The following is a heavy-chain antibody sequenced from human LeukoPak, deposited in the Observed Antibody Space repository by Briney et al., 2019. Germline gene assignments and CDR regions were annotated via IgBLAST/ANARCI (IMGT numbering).Heavy chain of an antibody. D-gene: IGHD2-15*01. CDR1: GLTFSNYN. CDR3: ARVLRYCSGGNCYSGGLGYMDV. CDR2: ISRSGSTK. V-gene: IGHV3-48*04. J-gene: IGHJ6*03. Sequence: GGSLRLSCAASGLTFSNYNMNWVRQAPGKGLEWVSSISRSGSTKYYADSVKGRFTISRDNAKNSLFLQMNSLRAEDTAVYYCARVLRYCSGGNCYSGGLGYMDVWGKGTTVTISS.